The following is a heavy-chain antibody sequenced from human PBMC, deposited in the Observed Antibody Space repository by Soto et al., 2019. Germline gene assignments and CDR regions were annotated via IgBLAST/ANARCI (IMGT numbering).Heavy chain of an antibody. CDR3: AREIGRGAAQTNYMDV. J-gene: IGHJ6*03. D-gene: IGHD6-6*01. CDR2: IYSGGST. Sequence: EVQLVESGGGLVQPGGSLRLACAASGFTVSSNYMSWVRQAPGKGLEWVSVIYSGGSTFYADSVKGRFTISRDNSKNTVYLQMNSLRAEDAGVYYCAREIGRGAAQTNYMDVYGKGTTVTVS. CDR1: GFTVSSNY. V-gene: IGHV3-66*01.